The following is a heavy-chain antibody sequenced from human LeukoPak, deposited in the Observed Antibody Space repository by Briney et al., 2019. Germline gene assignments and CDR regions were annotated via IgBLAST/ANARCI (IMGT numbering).Heavy chain of an antibody. V-gene: IGHV3-48*01. CDR3: ANTAGYKVY. CDR1: GFSFSSYR. D-gene: IGHD1-14*01. J-gene: IGHJ4*02. CDR2: ISSSGSTI. Sequence: PGGSLRLSCAASGFSFSSYRVNWVRQAPGKGLEWVSYISSSGSTIYYADSVKGRFTISRDNAENSLYLQMNSLRAEDTAVYYCANTAGYKVYWGQGTLVTVSS.